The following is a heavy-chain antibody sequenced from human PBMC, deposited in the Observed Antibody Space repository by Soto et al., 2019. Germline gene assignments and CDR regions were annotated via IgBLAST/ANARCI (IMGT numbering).Heavy chain of an antibody. Sequence: QVQLQESGPGLVKPSGTLSLTCTVSRFSVTDNKYCSWVRQSPGKPLEWIGEIYHGGTTYYNPSLTSRVSMSQDKSKKHSSLCLTSVSAAHTAVYYCARDSRDCTDSGCSIMRDAFDVWGQGTLVPVSS. CDR1: RFSVTDNKY. J-gene: IGHJ3*01. D-gene: IGHD5-12*01. V-gene: IGHV4-4*02. CDR2: IYHGGTT. CDR3: ARDSRDCTDSGCSIMRDAFDV.